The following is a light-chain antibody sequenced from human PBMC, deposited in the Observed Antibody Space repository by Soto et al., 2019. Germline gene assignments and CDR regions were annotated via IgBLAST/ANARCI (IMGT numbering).Light chain of an antibody. Sequence: DIEMNQSPSSLSASVGDRVTITCRASQSISNYLNWYQQKPGKAPKLLIYAASSMQSGVPSRFSGSGSETAFTLTISSLQPDDSALYYCQQSFSPLWTFGQGTKVEV. J-gene: IGKJ1*01. CDR3: QQSFSPLWT. V-gene: IGKV1-39*01. CDR1: QSISNY. CDR2: AAS.